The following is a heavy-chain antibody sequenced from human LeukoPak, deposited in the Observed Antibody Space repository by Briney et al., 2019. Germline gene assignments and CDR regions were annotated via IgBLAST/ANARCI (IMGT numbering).Heavy chain of an antibody. CDR2: IEYSETST. Sequence: PGGSLRLSCTVSGFTLSSYEMSWIRQAPGKGLEWVSSIEYSETSTHYADSVKGRFTISRDNSKNTLYLQMNSLRAEDTAVYYCAKTSGGTTVGWFDPWGQGTLVTVSS. CDR1: GFTLSSYE. CDR3: AKTSGGTTVGWFDP. D-gene: IGHD1-7*01. J-gene: IGHJ5*02. V-gene: IGHV3-23*01.